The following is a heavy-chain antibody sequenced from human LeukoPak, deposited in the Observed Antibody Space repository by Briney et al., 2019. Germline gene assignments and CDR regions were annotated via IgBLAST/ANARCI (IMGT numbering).Heavy chain of an antibody. Sequence: SETLSLTCAVYGGSFSGYYWSWIRQPPGKGLEWIGEINHSGSTNYNPSLKSRVTISVDTSKNQFSLKLSSVTAADTAVYYCATLGDYFYYGMDVWGQGTTVTVSS. J-gene: IGHJ6*02. V-gene: IGHV4-34*01. D-gene: IGHD3-16*01. CDR3: ATLGDYFYYGMDV. CDR1: GGSFSGYY. CDR2: INHSGST.